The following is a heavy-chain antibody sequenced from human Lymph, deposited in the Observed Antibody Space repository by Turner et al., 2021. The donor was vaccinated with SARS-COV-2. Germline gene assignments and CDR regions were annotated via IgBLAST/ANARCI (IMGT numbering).Heavy chain of an antibody. CDR2: ISYDGLNK. J-gene: IGHJ6*02. V-gene: IGHV3-30-3*01. CDR3: ARDFEQLVQFDYYGMDV. Sequence: QVQLVESGGGVVQPGRSLRLSCAASGFPFSSYAMYWVRQAPGKGLEWVAVISYDGLNKYYADSVKGRLTISRDNSKNTLYLQMNSLRAEDTAVYYCARDFEQLVQFDYYGMDVWGQGTTVTVSS. CDR1: GFPFSSYA. D-gene: IGHD6-6*01.